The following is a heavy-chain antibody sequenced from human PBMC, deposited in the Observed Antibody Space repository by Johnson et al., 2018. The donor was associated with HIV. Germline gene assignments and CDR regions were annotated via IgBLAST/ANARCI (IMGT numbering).Heavy chain of an antibody. CDR1: GFTFDDYA. CDR2: ISWNGGSI. D-gene: IGHD6-13*01. V-gene: IGHV3-9*01. J-gene: IGHJ3*02. CDR3: AKVHSSWYATIVDDAFDI. Sequence: EVQLVESGGGLVQPGRSLRLSCAASGFTFDDYAMHWVRQAPGKGLEWVSGISWNGGSIGYADSVKGRFTISRDNAKSSLFLQMNSLRAEDTALYYCAKVHSSWYATIVDDAFDIWGQGTMVTVSS.